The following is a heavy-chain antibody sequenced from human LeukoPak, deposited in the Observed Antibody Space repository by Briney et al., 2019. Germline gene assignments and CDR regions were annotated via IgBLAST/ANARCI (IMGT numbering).Heavy chain of an antibody. CDR2: IWYDGSNK. V-gene: IGHV3-33*06. CDR1: GFAFSSYG. D-gene: IGHD3-22*01. J-gene: IGHJ4*02. CDR3: AKDISDSSGYYDPKFDY. Sequence: QPGRSLRLSRAASGFAFSSYGMHWVRQAPGKGLEWVAVIWYDGSNKYYADSVKGRFTISRDNSKTTLYLQMNSLRAEDTAVYYCAKDISDSSGYYDPKFDYWGQGTLATVSS.